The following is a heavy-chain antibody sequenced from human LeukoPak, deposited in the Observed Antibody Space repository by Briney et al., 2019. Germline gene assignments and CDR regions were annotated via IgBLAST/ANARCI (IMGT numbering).Heavy chain of an antibody. CDR1: GYTFTSYY. CDR2: INPSGGST. Sequence: ASVKVSCKASGYTFTSYYMHWVRQAPGQGLEWMGIINPSGGSTSYAQKLQGRVTMTRDTSTSTVYMELSSLRSEDTAVYYCARQREMTDWFDPWGQGTLVTVSS. V-gene: IGHV1-46*04. J-gene: IGHJ5*02. D-gene: IGHD5-24*01. CDR3: ARQREMTDWFDP.